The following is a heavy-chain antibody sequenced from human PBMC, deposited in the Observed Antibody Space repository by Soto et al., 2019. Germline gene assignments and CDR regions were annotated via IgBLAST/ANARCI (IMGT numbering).Heavy chain of an antibody. CDR3: ARDRDSSGYYLDF. V-gene: IGHV3-30-3*01. CDR2: ILHDGSNN. J-gene: IGHJ4*02. CDR1: GFTFSHYA. Sequence: QVQLVESGGGVVQPGGSLRLSCVASGFTFSHYAMHWVRQAPGKGLEWVALILHDGSNNYYGDSVKGRFSISRDNSKNTLFLEMNTVGSEDTAVYYCARDRDSSGYYLDFWGRGSLVTVSS. D-gene: IGHD3-22*01.